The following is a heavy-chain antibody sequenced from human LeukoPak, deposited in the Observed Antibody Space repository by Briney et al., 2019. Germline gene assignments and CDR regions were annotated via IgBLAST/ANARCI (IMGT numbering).Heavy chain of an antibody. V-gene: IGHV3-21*01. CDR2: VNTVSSYI. J-gene: IGHJ4*02. CDR1: GFTFNSYS. CDR3: ARLRWNSDTIGYYYYYDY. Sequence: GGSLRLSCAASGFTFNSYSFNWVRQAPGKGLEWVSSVNTVSSYIYYADSVRGRFTISRDNADNSLYLQMNGLRAEDTGVYYCARLRWNSDTIGYYYYYDYWGQGTLVTVSS. D-gene: IGHD3-22*01.